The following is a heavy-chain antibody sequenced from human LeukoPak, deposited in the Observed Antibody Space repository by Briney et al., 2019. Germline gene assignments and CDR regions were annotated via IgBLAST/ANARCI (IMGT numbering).Heavy chain of an antibody. CDR1: GFHLRCFA. Sequence: GSPRPPCAASGFHLRCFALQWGRPGPGQGAEWVAVISYDGSNKYYADSVKGRFTISRDNSKNTLYLQMNSLRAEDTAVYYCARDDTAMVALDYWGQGTLVTVSS. J-gene: IGHJ4*02. CDR2: ISYDGSNK. V-gene: IGHV3-30*04. D-gene: IGHD5-18*01. CDR3: ARDDTAMVALDY.